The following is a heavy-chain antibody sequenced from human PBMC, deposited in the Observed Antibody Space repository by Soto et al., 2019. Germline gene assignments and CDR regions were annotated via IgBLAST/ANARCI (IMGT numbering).Heavy chain of an antibody. J-gene: IGHJ3*02. V-gene: IGHV1-3*01. CDR3: ARRVEVAPAAMYAFDI. CDR2: ISAGNGDT. Sequence: VCYQYSGDSFTSYVRHWVRHATGQSLEWMGWISAGNGDTKYSQKFQGRLAVTRDTSATTAYMELSSLRPEDTAVYYCARRVEVAPAAMYAFDICGQRTMVTVSS. CDR1: GDSFTSYV. D-gene: IGHD2-2*01.